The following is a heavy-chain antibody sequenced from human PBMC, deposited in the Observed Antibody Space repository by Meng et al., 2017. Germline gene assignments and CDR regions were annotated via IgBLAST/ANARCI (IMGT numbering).Heavy chain of an antibody. J-gene: IGHJ4*02. Sequence: ESLKISCAASGFTFSSYDMHWVRQATGKGLECVSAIGTARDTYYPGSVKGRFTISRENAKNSLYLQMNSLRAGDTAVYYCPRDLVVQVTMIVVVITTTLMYYFDYWGQGTLVTVSS. CDR3: PRDLVVQVTMIVVVITTTLMYYFDY. V-gene: IGHV3-13*01. CDR2: IGTARDT. D-gene: IGHD3-22*01. CDR1: GFTFSSYD.